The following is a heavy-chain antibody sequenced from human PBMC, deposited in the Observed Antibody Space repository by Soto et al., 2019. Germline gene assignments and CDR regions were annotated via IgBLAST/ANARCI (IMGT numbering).Heavy chain of an antibody. CDR1: GFTFDDYA. D-gene: IGHD6-19*01. Sequence: GGSLRLSCSASGFTFDDYAMHWVRQAPGKGLEWVSSISWNSGDMGYVDSVKGRFTISRDNAKNSLYLQMNSLRAEDTALYYCAKGVGSGWYRGLDYWGQGTLVTVSS. CDR3: AKGVGSGWYRGLDY. V-gene: IGHV3-9*01. CDR2: ISWNSGDM. J-gene: IGHJ4*02.